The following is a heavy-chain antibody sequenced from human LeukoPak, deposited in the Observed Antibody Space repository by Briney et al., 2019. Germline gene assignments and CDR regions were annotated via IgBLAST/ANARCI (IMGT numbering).Heavy chain of an antibody. CDR1: GYTFTSYG. CDR2: ISAYNGNT. J-gene: IGHJ5*02. V-gene: IGHV1-18*01. D-gene: IGHD2-21*02. Sequence: ASVKVSCKASGYTFTSYGISWVRQPPGQGLEWMGWISAYNGNTNYAQKLQGRVTMTTDTSTSTAYMELRSLRSDDTAVYYGARLRTYCGGDCYSSWFDPWGQGTLVTVSS. CDR3: ARLRTYCGGDCYSSWFDP.